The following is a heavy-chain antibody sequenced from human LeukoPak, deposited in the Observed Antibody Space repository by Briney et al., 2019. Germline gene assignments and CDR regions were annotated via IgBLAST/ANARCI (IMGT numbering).Heavy chain of an antibody. CDR3: ARHNRVYYDFDY. Sequence: SETLSLPCTVSGGSISSYYWSWIRQPPGKALEWIGYISYTGSTKYNPSLESRVTISVDTSKNQFSLKLSSVTAADTAVYFCARHNRVYYDFDYWGQGTLVTVSS. V-gene: IGHV4-59*08. J-gene: IGHJ4*02. D-gene: IGHD5/OR15-5a*01. CDR2: ISYTGST. CDR1: GGSISSYY.